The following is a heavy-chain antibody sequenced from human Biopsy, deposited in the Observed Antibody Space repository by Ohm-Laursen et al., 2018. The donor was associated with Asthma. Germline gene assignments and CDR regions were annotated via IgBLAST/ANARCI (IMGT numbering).Heavy chain of an antibody. CDR2: IRGSGGST. D-gene: IGHD4-17*01. V-gene: IGHV3-23*01. CDR3: ATFPYGDYLPLDY. J-gene: IGHJ4*02. Sequence: GSLRLSCAASGFTFSSYAMSWVRQAPGKGLEWVSAIRGSGGSTYYADSVKGRLTISRDNSKNTLYLQMNSLRAEDTAVYYCATFPYGDYLPLDYWGQGTLVTVSS. CDR1: GFTFSSYA.